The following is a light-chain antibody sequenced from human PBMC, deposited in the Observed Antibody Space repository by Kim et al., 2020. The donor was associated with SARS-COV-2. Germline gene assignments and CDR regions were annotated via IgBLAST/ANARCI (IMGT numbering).Light chain of an antibody. V-gene: IGLV3-1*01. CDR2: QDS. Sequence: VAPGQTASITCSGDKLGDKDACWYQQKPGQSPVVVIYQDSKRPSGIAGRFSGSNAGNAATLTISGTQAMDEADDYCQAWDSSTAFFGGGTQLTVL. J-gene: IGLJ2*01. CDR1: KLGDKD. CDR3: QAWDSSTAF.